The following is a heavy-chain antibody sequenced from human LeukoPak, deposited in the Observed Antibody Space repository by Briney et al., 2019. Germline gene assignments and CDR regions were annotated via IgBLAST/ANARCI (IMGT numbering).Heavy chain of an antibody. CDR1: GFTFSTSW. CDR3: ARGRYSGTTYYFDY. V-gene: IGHV3-7*03. D-gene: IGHD5-12*01. J-gene: IGHJ4*02. Sequence: GGSLRLSCAASGFTFSTSWMRWVRQVPGKGLEWVANIKRDGSETYYVDSVKGRFTISRDNAKNSLYLQMNSLRAEDTAMYYCARGRYSGTTYYFDYWGQGTLVTVSS. CDR2: IKRDGSET.